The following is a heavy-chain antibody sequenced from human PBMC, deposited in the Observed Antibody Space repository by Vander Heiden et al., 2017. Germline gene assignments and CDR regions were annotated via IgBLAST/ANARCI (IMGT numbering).Heavy chain of an antibody. V-gene: IGHV3-49*05. CDR1: GFPFGAYV. D-gene: IGHD3-22*01. J-gene: IGHJ4*02. CDR3: SLKYYYDSSGFSHFDY. Sequence: QLVESGGGLVKPGRSLRLSCTASGFPFGAYVMSWFRQAPGKGLEWVGFIGSKAYGGTTEYAASVKGRFTISRDDSKSIAYLQMNSLKTEDTAVYYCSLKYYYDSSGFSHFDYWGQGTLVTVSS. CDR2: IGSKAYGGTT.